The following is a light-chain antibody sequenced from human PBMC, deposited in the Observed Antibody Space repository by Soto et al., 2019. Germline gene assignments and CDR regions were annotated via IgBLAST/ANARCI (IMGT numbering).Light chain of an antibody. V-gene: IGKV3-15*01. CDR1: QSVTSN. CDR2: GAS. CDR3: QQYNTWTPGT. Sequence: EIVMTQSPGTLSVSPGERATLSCRASQSVTSNLAWYQQKPGQAPRLLIYGASTRATGIPARFSGSGSGTEFTLTISSLQSEDFAVYYCQQYNTWTPGTFGQRTKLEIK. J-gene: IGKJ2*02.